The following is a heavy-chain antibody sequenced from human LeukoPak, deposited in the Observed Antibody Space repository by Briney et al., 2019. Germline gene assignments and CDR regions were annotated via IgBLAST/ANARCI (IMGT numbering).Heavy chain of an antibody. CDR2: IYHSGST. Sequence: SETLSLTCAVSGGSISSGGYSWSWIRQPPGKGLEWIGYIYHSGSTYYNPSLKSRVTISVDRSKNQFSLKLSSVTAADTAVYYCAKVTHYDSPHFDYWGQGTLVTVSS. V-gene: IGHV4-30-2*01. CDR1: GGSISSGGYS. J-gene: IGHJ4*02. CDR3: AKVTHYDSPHFDY. D-gene: IGHD3-22*01.